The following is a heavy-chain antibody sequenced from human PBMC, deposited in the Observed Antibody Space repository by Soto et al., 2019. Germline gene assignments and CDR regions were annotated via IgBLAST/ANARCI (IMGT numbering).Heavy chain of an antibody. D-gene: IGHD2-21*02. CDR1: GFTFSDYY. CDR2: ISSSSSYT. J-gene: IGHJ4*02. V-gene: IGHV3-11*06. Sequence: VQLVESGGGLVKPGGSLRLSCAASGFTFSDYYMSWIRQAPGKGLEWVSYISSSSSYTNYADSVKGRFTISRDNAKNSLYLQMNSLRAEDKAVYYCARSKKPDCGGDCYAWGESFDYWGQGTLVTVSS. CDR3: ARSKKPDCGGDCYAWGESFDY.